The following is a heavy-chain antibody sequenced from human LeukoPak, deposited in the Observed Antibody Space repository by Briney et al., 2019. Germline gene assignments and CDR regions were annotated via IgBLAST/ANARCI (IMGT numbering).Heavy chain of an antibody. CDR2: IYYSGST. D-gene: IGHD3-10*01. V-gene: IGHV4-31*03. Sequence: PSQTLSLSCTVSGGSISSGSKYWGWLGQHPRKGLEWAGYIYYSGSTYYNPSLKRRVTISVYTSKNQFSLKLSSVTAADTAFYCCASDGTMGPFGYWGQGTLVTVSS. CDR3: ASDGTMGPFGY. CDR1: GGSISSGSKY. J-gene: IGHJ4*02.